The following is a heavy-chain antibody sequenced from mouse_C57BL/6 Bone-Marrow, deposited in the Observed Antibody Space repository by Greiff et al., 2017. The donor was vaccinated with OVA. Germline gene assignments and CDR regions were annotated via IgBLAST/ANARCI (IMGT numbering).Heavy chain of an antibody. J-gene: IGHJ2*01. CDR2: INPSNGGT. V-gene: IGHV1-53*01. CDR3: ARGTTVVANYFDY. D-gene: IGHD1-1*01. CDR1: GYTFTSYW. Sequence: QVHVKQPGTELVKPGASVKLSCKASGYTFTSYWMHWVKQRPGQGLEWIGNINPSNGGTNYNEKFKSKATLTVDKSSSTAYMQLSSLTSEDSAVYYCARGTTVVANYFDYWGQGTTLTVSS.